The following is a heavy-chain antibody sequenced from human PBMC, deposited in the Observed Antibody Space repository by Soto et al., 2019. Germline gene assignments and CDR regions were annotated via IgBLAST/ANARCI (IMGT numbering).Heavy chain of an antibody. CDR1: GFTFTNYG. J-gene: IGHJ4*02. CDR3: AKVRNNCGSDF. CDR2: IGTSGATT. V-gene: IGHV3-23*01. D-gene: IGHD1-1*01. Sequence: EVQLLESGGGLVQPGGSLRLSFAASGFTFTNYGMSWVRQAPGKGLEWVSSIGTSGATTYYADSVKGRFTISRDNSKNTLWLQMDSRSAQGAAVSYCAKVRNNCGSDFWGPGTL.